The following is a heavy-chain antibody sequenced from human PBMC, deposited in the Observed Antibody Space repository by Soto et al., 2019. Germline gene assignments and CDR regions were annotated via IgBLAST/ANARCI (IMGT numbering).Heavy chain of an antibody. J-gene: IGHJ4*02. D-gene: IGHD3-3*01. CDR2: ISYDGSNK. V-gene: IGHV3-30-3*01. CDR1: GFTFSSYA. Sequence: GGSLRLSCAASGFTFSSYAMHWVRQAPGKGLEWVAVISYDGSNKYYADSVKGRFTISRDNSKNTLYLQMNSLRAEDTAVYYCARAPPFDDFWSGYFDYWGQGTLVTVSS. CDR3: ARAPPFDDFWSGYFDY.